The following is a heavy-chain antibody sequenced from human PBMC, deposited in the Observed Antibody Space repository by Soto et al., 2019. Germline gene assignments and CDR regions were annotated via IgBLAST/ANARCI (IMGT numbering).Heavy chain of an antibody. CDR1: GDSVSSNSAG. V-gene: IGHV6-1*01. CDR2: TYYKSKWNN. Sequence: SQTLSLTCVISGDSVSSNSAGWNWIRQSPSRGLEWLGRTYYKSKWNNDYALSVKSRITINPDTSKNQFSLKLSSVTAADTAVYYCARGPNYYNSARGWFDPWGQGTLVTVSS. D-gene: IGHD3-10*01. CDR3: ARGPNYYNSARGWFDP. J-gene: IGHJ5*02.